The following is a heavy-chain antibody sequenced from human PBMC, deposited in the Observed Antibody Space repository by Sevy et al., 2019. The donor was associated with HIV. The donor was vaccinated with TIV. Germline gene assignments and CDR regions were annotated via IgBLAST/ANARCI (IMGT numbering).Heavy chain of an antibody. CDR1: GGSISGSNYY. CDR3: ARHRAYCSDGSCYSPWYFDL. J-gene: IGHJ2*01. D-gene: IGHD2-15*01. Sequence: SETLSLTCIVSGGSISGSNYYWGWVRQSPGKGPEWIGSNYYSGDTYYNPSLKSRVTISVDTSKNQFSVILNSMTAADTAVYYCARHRAYCSDGSCYSPWYFDLWGRGTLVTVSS. V-gene: IGHV4-39*01. CDR2: NYYSGDT.